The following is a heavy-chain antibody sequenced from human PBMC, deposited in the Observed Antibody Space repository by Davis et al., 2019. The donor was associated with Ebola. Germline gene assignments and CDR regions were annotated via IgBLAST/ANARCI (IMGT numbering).Heavy chain of an antibody. D-gene: IGHD5-24*01. CDR1: GFTFSSYA. CDR3: ARTEMATNGVAAFDI. Sequence: GESLKISCAASGFTFSSYAMHWVRQAPGKGLEWVAVISYDGSNKYYADSVKGRFTISRDNSKNTLYLQMNSLRAKDTAVYYCARTEMATNGVAAFDIWGQGTMVTVSS. CDR2: ISYDGSNK. V-gene: IGHV3-30*04. J-gene: IGHJ3*02.